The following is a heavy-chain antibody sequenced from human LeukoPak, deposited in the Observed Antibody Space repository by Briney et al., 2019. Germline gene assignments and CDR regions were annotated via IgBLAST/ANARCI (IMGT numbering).Heavy chain of an antibody. J-gene: IGHJ4*02. CDR2: IHPNDGDT. CDR1: GYTFTNYY. CDR3: ATYTQSGAQGVSDY. Sequence: ASVKVSCKASGYTFTNYYMHWVRQAPGQGLEWMGLIHPNDGDTKYTQEFQDRVTMTRDTSTSTVYMELSSLRSEDTAVYYCATYTQSGAQGVSDYWGQETLVTVSS. D-gene: IGHD3-10*01. V-gene: IGHV1-46*01.